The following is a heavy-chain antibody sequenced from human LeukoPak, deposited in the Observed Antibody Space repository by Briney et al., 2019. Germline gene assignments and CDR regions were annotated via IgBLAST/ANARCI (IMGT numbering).Heavy chain of an antibody. D-gene: IGHD6-13*01. CDR2: IYYSGST. V-gene: IGHV4-59*12. CDR1: GGSISSYY. CDR3: ARDRPLWYSSSWYSFDY. J-gene: IGHJ4*02. Sequence: PSETLSLTCTVSGGSISSYYWSWIRQPPGKGLEWIGHIYYSGSTYYNPSLKSRVTISVDTSKNQFSLKLSSVTAADTAVYYCARDRPLWYSSSWYSFDYWGQGTLVTVSS.